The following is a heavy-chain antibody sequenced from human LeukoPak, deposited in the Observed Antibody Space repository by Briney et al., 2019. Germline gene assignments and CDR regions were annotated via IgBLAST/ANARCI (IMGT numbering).Heavy chain of an antibody. Sequence: SETLSLTCGVYGGSFSGYYWTWIRQSPGRGLEWIAEIIHSGRTNYSPSLKSRATLSVDTSKNQFSLRLTSVTAADTAVYYYARGIVLMHYASFDYWGQGSLVTVSS. CDR1: GGSFSGYY. CDR3: ARGIVLMHYASFDY. D-gene: IGHD2-8*01. V-gene: IGHV4-34*12. J-gene: IGHJ4*02. CDR2: IIHSGRT.